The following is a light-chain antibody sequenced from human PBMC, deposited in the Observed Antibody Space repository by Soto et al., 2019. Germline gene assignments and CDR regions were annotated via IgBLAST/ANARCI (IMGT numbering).Light chain of an antibody. J-gene: IGKJ1*01. CDR2: GAS. Sequence: EIVLTQSPGTLSLSPGERATLSCRASQSVSNSYLAWYQQKPGQAPRLLIYGASNRATGIPDRFSGSGSGTDFTLTISRLEPEDFAVYFCQQYGGSPRTFGQGTKVEIK. CDR1: QSVSNSY. CDR3: QQYGGSPRT. V-gene: IGKV3-20*01.